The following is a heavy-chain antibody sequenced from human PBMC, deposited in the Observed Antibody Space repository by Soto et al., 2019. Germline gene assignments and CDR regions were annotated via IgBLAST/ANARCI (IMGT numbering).Heavy chain of an antibody. CDR2: IKQDGSEK. CDR3: ARGGYILTGNFDY. D-gene: IGHD3-9*01. V-gene: IGHV3-7*05. CDR1: GFTFSSYW. J-gene: IGHJ4*02. Sequence: GALRLSCAASGFTFSSYWMSWVRQAPGKGLEWVANIKQDGSEKYYVDSVKGRFTISRDNAKNSLYLQMNSLRAEDTAVYYCARGGYILTGNFDYWGQGTLVTVSS.